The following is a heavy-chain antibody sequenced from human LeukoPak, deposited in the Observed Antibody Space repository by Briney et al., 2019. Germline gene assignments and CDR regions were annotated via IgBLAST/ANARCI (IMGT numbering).Heavy chain of an antibody. CDR1: GYTFTSYW. CDR2: IYPGDSDT. CDR3: ARLYRDGYNYFDY. D-gene: IGHD5-24*01. Sequence: GESLKISCQGSGYTFTSYWIAWVRQMPGEGLEWMGIIYPGDSDTRYSPSFQGQATISADKSISTAYLQWSSLKASDTAMYYCARLYRDGYNYFDYWGQGTLVTVSS. V-gene: IGHV5-51*01. J-gene: IGHJ4*02.